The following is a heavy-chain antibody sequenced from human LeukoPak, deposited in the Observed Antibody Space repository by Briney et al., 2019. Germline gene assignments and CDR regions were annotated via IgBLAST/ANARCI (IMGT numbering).Heavy chain of an antibody. Sequence: ASVKVSCKASGYTFTGYYMHWVRQAPGQGLEWMGWINPNSGGTNYAQKLQGRVTMTRDTSTSTAYMELSRLRSDDTAVYYCARARDIVVVPAALGYWGQGTLVTVSS. D-gene: IGHD2-2*01. J-gene: IGHJ4*02. CDR1: GYTFTGYY. CDR3: ARARDIVVVPAALGY. CDR2: INPNSGGT. V-gene: IGHV1-2*02.